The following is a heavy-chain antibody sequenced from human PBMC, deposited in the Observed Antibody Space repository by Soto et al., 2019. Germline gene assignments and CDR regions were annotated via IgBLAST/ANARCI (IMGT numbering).Heavy chain of an antibody. D-gene: IGHD3-22*01. Sequence: GGSLRLSCAASGFTFSSYGMHWVRQAPGKGLEWVAVISYDGSNKYYADSVKGRFTISRDNSKNTLYLQMNSLRAEDTDVYYCAKGLGDYYDSSGYYYVNYYYGMDVWGQGTTVTVSS. CDR3: AKGLGDYYDSSGYYYVNYYYGMDV. CDR1: GFTFSSYG. V-gene: IGHV3-30*18. J-gene: IGHJ6*02. CDR2: ISYDGSNK.